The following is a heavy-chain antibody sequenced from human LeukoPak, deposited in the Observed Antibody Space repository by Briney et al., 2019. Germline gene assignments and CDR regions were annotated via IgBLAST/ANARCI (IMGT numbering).Heavy chain of an antibody. V-gene: IGHV4-59*01. CDR1: LGCLSTNY. J-gene: IGHJ4*02. D-gene: IGHD4-23*01. CDR3: ARGGNALDW. Sequence: PSETLSLTCTVSLGCLSTNYWSWIRQPPGKGLDWIGSFYYTGSSNYNPSLRSRLTRSLDTSKKQMSLMLSSVSATATAVYFCARGGNALDWWGQGTLVTVSS. CDR2: FYYTGSS.